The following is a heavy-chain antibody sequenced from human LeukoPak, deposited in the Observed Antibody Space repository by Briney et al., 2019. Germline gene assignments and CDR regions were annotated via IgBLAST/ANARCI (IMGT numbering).Heavy chain of an antibody. D-gene: IGHD2-15*01. J-gene: IGHJ3*02. CDR2: IIPTFGTA. CDR1: GGTFSSYA. V-gene: IGHV1-69*13. Sequence: ASVKVSCKASGGTFSSYAISWVRQAPGQGLEWMGGIIPTFGTANYAQKFQGRVTITADESTSTAYMELSSLRSEDTAVYYCASPPCSGGSCYSVWNAFDIWGQGTMVTVSS. CDR3: ASPPCSGGSCYSVWNAFDI.